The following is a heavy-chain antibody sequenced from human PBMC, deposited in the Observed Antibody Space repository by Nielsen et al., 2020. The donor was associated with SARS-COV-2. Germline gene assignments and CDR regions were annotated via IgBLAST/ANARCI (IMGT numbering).Heavy chain of an antibody. V-gene: IGHV3-7*03. D-gene: IGHD2-2*01. CDR3: ARVRTTSSLYGMDV. Sequence: GESLKISCAASGFTFSTYWMSWVRQAPGKGLEWVANIKEDESEKYYLDSVKGRFTISRDNAKSSLYLQMNSLRAEDTAVYHCARVRTTSSLYGMDVWGQGTTVTVSS. J-gene: IGHJ6*02. CDR2: IKEDESEK. CDR1: GFTFSTYW.